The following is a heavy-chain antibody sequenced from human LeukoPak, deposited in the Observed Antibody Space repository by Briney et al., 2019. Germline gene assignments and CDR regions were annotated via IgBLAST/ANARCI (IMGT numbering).Heavy chain of an antibody. CDR1: GFTVSSNY. CDR3: ARAIGIAATIPY. D-gene: IGHD6-13*01. V-gene: IGHV3-53*01. J-gene: IGHJ4*02. CDR2: IYSGGST. Sequence: PAGSLRLSCAASGFTVSSNYMSWVRQAPGKGLEWVSVIYSGGSTYYADSVKGRFTISRDNSKNTLYLQMNSLRAEDTAVYYCARAIGIAATIPYWGQGTLVTVSS.